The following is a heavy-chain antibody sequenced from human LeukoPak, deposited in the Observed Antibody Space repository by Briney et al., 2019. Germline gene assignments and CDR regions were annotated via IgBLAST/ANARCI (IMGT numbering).Heavy chain of an antibody. Sequence: ASVKVSCKASGYTFTCYYMHWVRQAPGQGLEWMGRINPNSGGTNYAQKFQGRVTMTRDTSISTAYMELSRLRSDDTAVYYCARGYCSGGSCYSVENWFDPWGQGTLVTVSS. D-gene: IGHD2-15*01. J-gene: IGHJ5*02. CDR1: GYTFTCYY. CDR3: ARGYCSGGSCYSVENWFDP. V-gene: IGHV1-2*06. CDR2: INPNSGGT.